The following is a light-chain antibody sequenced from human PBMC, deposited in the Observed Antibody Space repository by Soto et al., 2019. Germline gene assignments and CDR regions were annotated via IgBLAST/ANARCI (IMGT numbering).Light chain of an antibody. J-gene: IGLJ1*01. CDR2: DVA. Sequence: QSALTQPASVSGSLGQSISISCTGTSSDVGRYNFVSWYQQRPGKAPKLIIYDVANRPSGISNRFSGSKSGNTASLTISGLQAEDEADYYCSSYTGSTSLVYVFGTGTKLTVL. CDR3: SSYTGSTSLVYV. V-gene: IGLV2-14*03. CDR1: SSDVGRYNF.